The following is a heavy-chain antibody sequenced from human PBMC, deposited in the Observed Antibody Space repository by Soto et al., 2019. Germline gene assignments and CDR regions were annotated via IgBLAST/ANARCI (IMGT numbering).Heavy chain of an antibody. J-gene: IGHJ4*02. Sequence: PGGSLRLSCAASGFTFSSYSMNWVRQAPGKGLEWVSSISSSSSYIYYADSVKGRFTISRDNAKNSLYLQMNSLRAEDTAVYYCARDIAQDYGGNSDYWGQGTLVTVSS. CDR3: ARDIAQDYGGNSDY. CDR1: GFTFSSYS. D-gene: IGHD4-17*01. V-gene: IGHV3-21*01. CDR2: ISSSSSYI.